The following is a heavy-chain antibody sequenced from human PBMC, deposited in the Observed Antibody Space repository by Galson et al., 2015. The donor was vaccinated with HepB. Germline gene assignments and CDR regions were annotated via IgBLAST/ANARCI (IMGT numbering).Heavy chain of an antibody. D-gene: IGHD4-17*01. CDR3: ARGIPIDGYGDHGWFDY. V-gene: IGHV1-69*06. J-gene: IGHJ4*02. Sequence: SVKVSCKASGGTFSSYAISWVRQAPGQGLEWMGGIIPIFGTANYAQKFQGRVTITADKSTSTAYMELSSLRSEDTAVYYCARGIPIDGYGDHGWFDYWGQGTLVTVSS. CDR1: GGTFSSYA. CDR2: IIPIFGTA.